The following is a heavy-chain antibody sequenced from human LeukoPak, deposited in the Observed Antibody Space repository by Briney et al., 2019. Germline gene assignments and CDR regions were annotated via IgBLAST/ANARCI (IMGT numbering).Heavy chain of an antibody. CDR2: INPNSGGT. CDR1: GYTFTGYY. Sequence: ASVKVSCKASGYTFTGYYMHWVRQAPGQGLEWMGWINPNSGGTNYAQKFQGRVTMTRDTSISTAYMELSRLGSDDTAVYYCARDFKKDSSGWYLNYWGQGTLVTVSS. D-gene: IGHD6-19*01. J-gene: IGHJ4*02. CDR3: ARDFKKDSSGWYLNY. V-gene: IGHV1-2*02.